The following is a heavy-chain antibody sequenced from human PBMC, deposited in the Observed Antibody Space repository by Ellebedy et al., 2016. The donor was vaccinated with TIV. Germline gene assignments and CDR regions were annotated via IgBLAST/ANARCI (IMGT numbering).Heavy chain of an antibody. Sequence: LRLSXTVSGGSISSGGYYWSWIRQHPGKGLEWIGYIYYSGSTYYNPSLKSRVTISVDTSKNQFSLKLSSVTAADTAVYYCARVTGRSWMANGMDVWGQGTTVTVSS. V-gene: IGHV4-31*03. CDR3: ARVTGRSWMANGMDV. CDR1: GGSISSGGYY. D-gene: IGHD6-13*01. J-gene: IGHJ6*02. CDR2: IYYSGST.